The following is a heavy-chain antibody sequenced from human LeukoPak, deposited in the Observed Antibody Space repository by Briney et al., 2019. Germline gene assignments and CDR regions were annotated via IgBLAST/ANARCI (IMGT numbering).Heavy chain of an antibody. CDR1: GFTFSSYG. J-gene: IGHJ3*02. Sequence: GGSLRLSCAASGFTFSSYGMHWVRQAPGKGLEWVAVIWYDGSNKYYADSVKGRFTISRDNSENTLYLQMNSLRAEDTAVYYCARAATVVISPFDIWGQGTMVTVSS. CDR2: IWYDGSNK. D-gene: IGHD4-23*01. CDR3: ARAATVVISPFDI. V-gene: IGHV3-33*01.